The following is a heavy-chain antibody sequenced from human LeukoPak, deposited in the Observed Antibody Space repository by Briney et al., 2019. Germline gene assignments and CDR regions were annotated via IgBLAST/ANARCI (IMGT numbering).Heavy chain of an antibody. Sequence: GGSLRLSCAASGFTFSSYGMSWVRQAPGKGLEWVSVIGGSGDPTYYADSVKGRFTISRDNPKNTLYLQMNSLRAEDTAVYYCAKGDILTGYRQVDYWGQGTLVTVSS. J-gene: IGHJ4*02. CDR2: IGGSGDPT. D-gene: IGHD3-9*01. V-gene: IGHV3-23*01. CDR3: AKGDILTGYRQVDY. CDR1: GFTFSSYG.